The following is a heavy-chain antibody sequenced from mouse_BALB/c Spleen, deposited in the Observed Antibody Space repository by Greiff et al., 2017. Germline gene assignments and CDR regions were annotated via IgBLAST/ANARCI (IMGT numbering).Heavy chain of an antibody. CDR3: NAGGRFAY. CDR1: GFNINDYY. V-gene: IGHV14-4*02. J-gene: IGHJ3*01. Sequence: DVQLQESGAELVRSGASVKLSCTASGFNINDYYMHWVKQRPEQGLEWIGWIDPENGDTEYAPKFQGKATMTADTSSNTAYLQLSSLTSEDTAVYSCNAGGRFAYWGQGTLVTVSA. CDR2: IDPENGDT.